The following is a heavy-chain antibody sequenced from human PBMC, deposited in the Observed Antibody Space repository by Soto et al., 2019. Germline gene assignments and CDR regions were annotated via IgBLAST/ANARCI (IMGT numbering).Heavy chain of an antibody. D-gene: IGHD1-26*01. V-gene: IGHV1-2*02. CDR2: IGPNSGDT. CDR1: GYTFTGHY. Sequence: QVQLVQSGAEVKKSGASVKVSCKASGYTFTGHYIHWVRQAPGQGPEWMGEIGPNSGDTKYAQKLQGRVTMTRDTAITTVYMELSNLGPGDTAVYYCGRGRSGALVVFYLGQGTLVTVCS. J-gene: IGHJ4*02. CDR3: GRGRSGALVVFY.